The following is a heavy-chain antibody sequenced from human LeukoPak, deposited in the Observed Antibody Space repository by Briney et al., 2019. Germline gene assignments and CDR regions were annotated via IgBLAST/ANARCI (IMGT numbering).Heavy chain of an antibody. D-gene: IGHD5-18*01. V-gene: IGHV1-69*04. J-gene: IGHJ4*02. CDR2: IIPILGIA. CDR3: ARDRTRSPWIQLWLPFDY. CDR1: GGTFSSYA. Sequence: ALVKVSCKASGGTFSSYAISWVRQAPGQGLEWMGRIIPILGIANYAQKFQGRVTITADKSTSTAYMELSSLRSEDTAVYYCARDRTRSPWIQLWLPFDYWGQGTLVTVSS.